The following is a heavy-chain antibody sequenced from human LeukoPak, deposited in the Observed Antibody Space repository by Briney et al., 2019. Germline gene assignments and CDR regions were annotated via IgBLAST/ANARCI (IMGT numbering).Heavy chain of an antibody. CDR2: ISSSSSTI. V-gene: IGHV3-48*01. J-gene: IGHJ4*02. Sequence: PGGSLRLSCAASGFTFSSYWMHWVRQAPGKGLEWVSYISSSSSTIYYADSVKGRFTISRDNAKNPLYLQMNSLRAEDTAVYYCARAFGIAGAGTGFDYWGQGTLVTVSS. CDR3: ARAFGIAGAGTGFDY. D-gene: IGHD6-13*01. CDR1: GFTFSSYW.